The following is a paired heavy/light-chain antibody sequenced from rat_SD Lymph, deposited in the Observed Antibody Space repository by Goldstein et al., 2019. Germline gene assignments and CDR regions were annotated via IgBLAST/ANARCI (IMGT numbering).Light chain of an antibody. J-gene: IGKJ2-3*01. V-gene: IGKV22S1*01. CDR1: QNIYKY. Sequence: DIQMTQSPSLLSASVGDRVTLSCKASQNIYKYLNWYQQKLGEAPKLLIYYTNSLQTGIPSRFSGSGSGTDYTLTISSLQPEDVATYFCQQYNSWYTFGAGTKLELK. CDR3: QQYNSWYT. CDR2: YTN.
Heavy chain of an antibody. Sequence: QVSLKESGPGILQPFQTLSLTCSFSGFSLGTSNMGVGWIRQTSGKGLEYLATIWWDDDKYFNPSLNSRLTVSKDTSNNQAFLKITSVDTADTGTYYCTQSRWTTVARGWNYFDYWGQGVMVTVSS. CDR3: TQSRWTTVARGWNYFDY. V-gene: IGHV8-16*01. J-gene: IGHJ2*01. CDR1: GFSLGTSNMG. CDR2: IWWDDDK. D-gene: IGHD1-8*01.